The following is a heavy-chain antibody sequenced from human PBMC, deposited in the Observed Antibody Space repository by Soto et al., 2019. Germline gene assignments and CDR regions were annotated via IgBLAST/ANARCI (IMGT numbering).Heavy chain of an antibody. CDR3: AKDLFWSGYSASSPRL. Sequence: GGSLRLSCAASGFTFGSYAMSWVRQAPGKGLEWVSTIDKTGVSTYYADSVKGRFTISRDNSKQTLYLQMISLRAEDTAVYYCAKDLFWSGYSASSPRLWGQG. CDR1: GFTFGSYA. V-gene: IGHV3-23*01. D-gene: IGHD3-3*01. J-gene: IGHJ1*01. CDR2: IDKTGVST.